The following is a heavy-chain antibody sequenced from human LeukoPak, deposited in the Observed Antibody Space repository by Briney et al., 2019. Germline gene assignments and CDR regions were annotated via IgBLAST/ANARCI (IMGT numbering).Heavy chain of an antibody. CDR2: VIPTFNIR. CDR3: ARDLPSPVAGKNYFDS. J-gene: IGHJ4*02. Sequence: SVKVSCKASGGTFSSHGISWVRQAPGQGLEWIGRVIPTFNIRNYAHKFQGRVTITADKSTSTGYLELSIMRSEDTAVYYCARDLPSPVAGKNYFDSWGQGTLVIVSS. CDR1: GGTFSSHG. D-gene: IGHD6-19*01. V-gene: IGHV1-69*04.